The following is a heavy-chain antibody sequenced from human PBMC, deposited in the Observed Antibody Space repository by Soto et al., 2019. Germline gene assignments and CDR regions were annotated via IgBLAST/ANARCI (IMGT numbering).Heavy chain of an antibody. V-gene: IGHV3-23*01. Sequence: GGSLRLSCAASGFTFSSYAMSWVRQAPGKGLEWVSAISGSGGSTYYADSVKGRFTISRDNSKNTLYLQMNSLRAEDTAVYYCAKDMYSSSWYPYYFDYWGQGTLVTVSS. CDR1: GFTFSSYA. CDR2: ISGSGGST. J-gene: IGHJ4*02. CDR3: AKDMYSSSWYPYYFDY. D-gene: IGHD6-13*01.